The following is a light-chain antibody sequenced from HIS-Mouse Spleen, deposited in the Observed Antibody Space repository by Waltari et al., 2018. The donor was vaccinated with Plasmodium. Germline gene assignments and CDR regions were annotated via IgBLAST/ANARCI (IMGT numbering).Light chain of an antibody. CDR1: QGISSY. CDR3: QQLNSYPYT. J-gene: IGKJ2*01. V-gene: IGKV1-9*01. CDR2: AAS. Sequence: DIKLTQSPSFLSASVGDRGTIPCRASQGISSYLAWYQQKPGKAPKLLIYAASTLQSGVPSRFSGSGSGTEFTLTISSLQPEDFATYYCQQLNSYPYTFGQGTKLEIK.